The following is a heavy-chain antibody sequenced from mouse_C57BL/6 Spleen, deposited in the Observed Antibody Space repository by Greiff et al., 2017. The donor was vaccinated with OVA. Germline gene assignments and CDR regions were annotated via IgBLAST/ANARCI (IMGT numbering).Heavy chain of an antibody. V-gene: IGHV1-42*01. CDR2: INPSTGGT. Sequence: EVQLQESGPELVKPGASVKISCKASGYSFTGYYMNWVKQSPEKSLEWIGEINPSTGGTTYNQKFKAKATLTVDKSSSTAYMQLKSLTSEDSAVYYCAKGSDGYYFFDYWGQGTTLTVSS. J-gene: IGHJ2*01. CDR1: GYSFTGYY. D-gene: IGHD2-3*01. CDR3: AKGSDGYYFFDY.